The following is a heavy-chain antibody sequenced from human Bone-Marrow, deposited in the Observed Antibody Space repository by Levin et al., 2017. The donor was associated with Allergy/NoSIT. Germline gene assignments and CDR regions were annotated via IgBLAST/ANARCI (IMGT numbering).Heavy chain of an antibody. J-gene: IGHJ3*02. CDR1: GYTFTGYY. Sequence: VASVKVSCKASGYTFTGYYIHWMRQAPGQGLEWMGWITPDSGGTRYPERFQGRVTMTRDTSISTAYMELSRLQSDDTAMYYCARDTSGNAFEIWGQGTMVTVSP. V-gene: IGHV1-2*02. CDR2: ITPDSGGT. D-gene: IGHD3-10*01. CDR3: ARDTSGNAFEI.